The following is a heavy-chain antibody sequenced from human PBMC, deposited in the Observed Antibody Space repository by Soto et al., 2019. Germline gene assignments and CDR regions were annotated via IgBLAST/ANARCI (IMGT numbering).Heavy chain of an antibody. V-gene: IGHV1-58*01. D-gene: IGHD3-22*01. J-gene: IGHJ6*02. CDR2: IVVGSGNT. Sequence: ASVKVSCKASGFTFTSSAVQWVRQARGQRLEWIGWIVVGSGNTNYAQKFQERVTITRDMSTSTAYMELGSLGSEDTAVYYCAADSSGYYPPEDYGMDVWGQGTTVTVSS. CDR3: AADSSGYYPPEDYGMDV. CDR1: GFTFTSSA.